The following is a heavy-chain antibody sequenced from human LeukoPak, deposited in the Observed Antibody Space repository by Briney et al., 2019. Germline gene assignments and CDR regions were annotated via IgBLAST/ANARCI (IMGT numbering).Heavy chain of an antibody. D-gene: IGHD1-26*01. CDR3: AKDIFGGSGSYPSFDY. Sequence: PGGSLRLSCAASGFTFSSYAMSWVRQAPGKGLEWVSAISGGGAYTYYADSVKGRFTISRDNSKNTVHLQLNTLRAEDTAVYFCAKDIFGGSGSYPSFDYWGQGTLVTVFS. CDR2: ISGGGAYT. V-gene: IGHV3-23*01. CDR1: GFTFSSYA. J-gene: IGHJ4*02.